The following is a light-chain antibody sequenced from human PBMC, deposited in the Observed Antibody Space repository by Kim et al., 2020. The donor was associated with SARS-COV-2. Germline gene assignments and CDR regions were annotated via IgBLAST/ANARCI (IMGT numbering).Light chain of an antibody. V-gene: IGLV1-51*01. CDR2: DNN. CDR3: GTWDSSLSGVV. CDR1: SSNIVNNY. Sequence: GQKVTLSCSGSSSNIVNNYVSWYQQPPGTAPKLLIYDNNKRPSGIPDRFSGSKSGTSATLGITGLQTGDEADYYCGTWDSSLSGVVFGGGTQLTVL. J-gene: IGLJ2*01.